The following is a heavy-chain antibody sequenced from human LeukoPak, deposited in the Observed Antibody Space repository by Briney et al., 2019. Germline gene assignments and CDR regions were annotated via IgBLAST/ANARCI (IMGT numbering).Heavy chain of an antibody. D-gene: IGHD3-22*01. CDR3: TRRPYYYDSSGYPYGMGV. J-gene: IGHJ6*02. Sequence: PGGSLRLSCAASGFTFSGSAMHWVRQASGKGLEWVGRIRSKANSYATAYAASVKGRFTISRDDSKNTAYLQMNSLKTEDTAVYYCTRRPYYYDSSGYPYGMGVWGQGTTVTVSS. CDR2: IRSKANSYAT. V-gene: IGHV3-73*01. CDR1: GFTFSGSA.